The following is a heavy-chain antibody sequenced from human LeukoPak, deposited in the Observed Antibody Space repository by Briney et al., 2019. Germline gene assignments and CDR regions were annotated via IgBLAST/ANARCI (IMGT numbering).Heavy chain of an antibody. CDR2: IKSKTDGGTT. CDR1: GFTFSNAW. CDR3: ARAGPHYDYVWGSYRGFDY. D-gene: IGHD3-16*02. V-gene: IGHV3-15*01. Sequence: GGSLRLSCAASGFTFSNAWMSWVRQGPGKGLEWVGRIKSKTDGGTTDYAAPVKGRFTISRDDSKNTLYLQMNSLRAEDTAVYYCARAGPHYDYVWGSYRGFDYWGQGTLVTVSS. J-gene: IGHJ4*02.